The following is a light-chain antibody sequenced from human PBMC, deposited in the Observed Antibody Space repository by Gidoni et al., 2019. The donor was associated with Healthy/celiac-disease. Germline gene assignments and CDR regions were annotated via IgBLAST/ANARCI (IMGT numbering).Light chain of an antibody. CDR2: WAS. CDR3: QQYYSTPLT. V-gene: IGKV4-1*01. CDR1: QSVLYSSKNKNY. J-gene: IGKJ2*01. Sequence: DIVMTQSSDSLAVSLGERATINCKSSQSVLYSSKNKNYLAWYQQKPGQPPKLLIYWASTRESGVPDRFSGSGSGTDFTLTISSLQAEDVAVYYCQQYYSTPLTFGQGTKLGIK.